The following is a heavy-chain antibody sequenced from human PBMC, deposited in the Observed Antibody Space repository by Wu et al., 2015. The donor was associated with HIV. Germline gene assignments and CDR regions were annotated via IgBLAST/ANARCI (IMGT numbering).Heavy chain of an antibody. CDR2: INTYNDNT. CDR3: ARAPSAYNSKDPIDY. Sequence: QVQLVQSGPEVRKPGASVKVSCEASGYTFSTYGITWVRQAPGHGLEWMGWINTYNDNTNYAQNVQGRVTMTTDTSTSTAYMELRSLRSDDTAVYYCARAPSAYNSKDPIDYWGQGTLVIVSS. V-gene: IGHV1-18*01. J-gene: IGHJ4*02. CDR1: GYTFSTYG. D-gene: IGHD5-24*01.